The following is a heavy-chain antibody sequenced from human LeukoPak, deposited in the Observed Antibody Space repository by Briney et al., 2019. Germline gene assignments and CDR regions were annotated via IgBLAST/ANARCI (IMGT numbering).Heavy chain of an antibody. CDR3: AKRGIVGATYYFDY. CDR2: ISGSGGST. CDR1: GFTFSSYA. J-gene: IGHJ4*02. Sequence: GGSLRLSCAASGFTFSSYAMSWVRQAPGKGPEWVSAISGSGGSTYYADSVKGRFTIFRDNSKNTLYLQMNSLRAEDTAVYYCAKRGIVGATYYFDYWGQGTLVTVSS. D-gene: IGHD1-26*01. V-gene: IGHV3-23*01.